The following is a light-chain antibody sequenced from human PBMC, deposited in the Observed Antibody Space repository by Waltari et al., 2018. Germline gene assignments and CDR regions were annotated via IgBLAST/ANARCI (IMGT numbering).Light chain of an antibody. CDR3: QQSAITPRT. J-gene: IGKJ1*01. CDR2: ASA. Sequence: IQMTQSLSSLSASVGGRVTITCRASQSISRYLNWYQQKPGKAPKLLIYASASLQSGVPSRFSCSGSGTDFTLTISSLQPEDFATYYCQQSAITPRTFGQGTKVEIK. V-gene: IGKV1-39*01. CDR1: QSISRY.